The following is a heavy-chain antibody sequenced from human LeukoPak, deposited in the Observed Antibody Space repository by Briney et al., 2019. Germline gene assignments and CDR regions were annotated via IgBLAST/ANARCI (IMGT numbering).Heavy chain of an antibody. CDR2: ISYDGSNK. Sequence: GGSLRLSCAASGFTLSSYAMHWVRQAPGKGLEWVAVISYDGSNKYHADSVKGRFTISRDNSKNTLYLQMNSLRAEDTAVYYCARVAVAEFYYFDYWGQGTLVTVSS. D-gene: IGHD6-19*01. V-gene: IGHV3-30*04. J-gene: IGHJ4*02. CDR1: GFTLSSYA. CDR3: ARVAVAEFYYFDY.